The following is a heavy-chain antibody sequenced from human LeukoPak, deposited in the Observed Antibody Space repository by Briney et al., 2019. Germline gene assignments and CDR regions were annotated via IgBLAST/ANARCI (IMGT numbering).Heavy chain of an antibody. D-gene: IGHD3-16*02. V-gene: IGHV1-18*01. Sequence: ASVKVSCKASGYTFTSYGISWVRQAPGQGLEWMGWISAYNGNTNYAQKLQGRVTMTTDTSTSTAYMELRSLRSDDTAVYYCARVGLDVWGSYRYTESYWGQGTLVTASS. CDR1: GYTFTSYG. CDR2: ISAYNGNT. J-gene: IGHJ4*02. CDR3: ARVGLDVWGSYRYTESY.